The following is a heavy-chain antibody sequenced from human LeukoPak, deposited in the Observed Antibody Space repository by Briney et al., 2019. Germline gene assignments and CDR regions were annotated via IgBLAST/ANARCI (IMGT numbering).Heavy chain of an antibody. V-gene: IGHV4-4*07. D-gene: IGHD5-12*01. CDR1: GGSISSYY. CDR3: AREGYGLAFIVATHPPYFDY. J-gene: IGHJ4*02. CDR2: IYTSGST. Sequence: SETLSLTCTVSGGSISSYYWSWIRQPAGKGLEWIGRIYTSGSTNYNPSLKSRVTMSVDTSKNQFSLKLSSVTAADTAVYYCAREGYGLAFIVATHPPYFDYWGQGTLVTVSS.